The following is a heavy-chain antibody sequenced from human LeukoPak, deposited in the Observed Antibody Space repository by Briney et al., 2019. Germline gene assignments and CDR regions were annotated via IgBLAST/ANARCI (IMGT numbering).Heavy chain of an antibody. J-gene: IGHJ5*01. CDR3: TRDGSGWSDS. Sequence: GGSLRLSCAASGFIFGSYWMSWVRQAPGKGPEWVANINQDGSEKYYVDSVKGRFSISRDNAKNSLYLQMNNLRAEDTAVYFCTRDGSGWSDSWGQGTLVTVSS. CDR1: GFIFGSYW. V-gene: IGHV3-7*01. CDR2: INQDGSEK. D-gene: IGHD3-3*01.